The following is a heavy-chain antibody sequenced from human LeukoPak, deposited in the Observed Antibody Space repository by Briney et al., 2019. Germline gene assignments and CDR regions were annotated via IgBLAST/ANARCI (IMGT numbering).Heavy chain of an antibody. Sequence: GASVEVSCKASGYTFTGYYMHWVRQAPGQGLEWMGWINPNSGGTNYAQKFQGRVTMTRDTSISTAYMELSRLRSDDTAVYYCARERIVVGNWFDPWGQGTLVTVSS. D-gene: IGHD3-22*01. CDR2: INPNSGGT. J-gene: IGHJ5*02. V-gene: IGHV1-2*02. CDR3: ARERIVVGNWFDP. CDR1: GYTFTGYY.